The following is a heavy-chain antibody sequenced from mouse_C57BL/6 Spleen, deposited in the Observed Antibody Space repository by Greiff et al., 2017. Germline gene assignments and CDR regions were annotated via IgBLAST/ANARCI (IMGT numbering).Heavy chain of an antibody. J-gene: IGHJ2*01. V-gene: IGHV1-61*01. CDR2: IYPSDSET. CDR1: GYTFTSYW. CDR3: ARGAYYSNYVYFDY. Sequence: QVQLQQPGAELVRPGSSVKLSCKASGYTFTSYWMDWVKQRPGQGLEWIGNIYPSDSETHYNQKFKDKATLTVDKSSSTAYMQLSSLTSEYSAVYYCARGAYYSNYVYFDYWGQGTTLTVSS. D-gene: IGHD2-5*01.